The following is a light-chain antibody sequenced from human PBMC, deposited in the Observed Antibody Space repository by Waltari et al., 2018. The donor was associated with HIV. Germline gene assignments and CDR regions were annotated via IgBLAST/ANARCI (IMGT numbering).Light chain of an antibody. V-gene: IGLV8-61*01. CDR2: DTI. CDR3: LLYVGTGIWV. Sequence: QTVVTQETSFSVSPGGTVTFTCGLSSGSVSSRYYPSWYQKTPGLPPRILLYDTIPRSSGVPDRFSGSILWNKAALTITGAQSDDESDYYCLLYVGTGIWVFGGGTKLTVL. CDR1: SGSVSSRYY. J-gene: IGLJ3*02.